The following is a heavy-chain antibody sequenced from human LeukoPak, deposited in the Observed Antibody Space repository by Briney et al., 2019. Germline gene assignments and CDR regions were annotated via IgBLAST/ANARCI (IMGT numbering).Heavy chain of an antibody. CDR1: GGSIRNYY. V-gene: IGHV4-59*01. D-gene: IGHD6-6*01. CDR2: IYDSGTT. Sequence: SETLSLTCTVSGGSIRNYYWGWIRQPPGKGLEWIGYIYDSGTTKYNPSLWSRVTISVDTSKNQFSLKLSSVTAADTAVYYCARVDPDSSSTLEVFDYWGQGTLVTVSS. CDR3: ARVDPDSSSTLEVFDY. J-gene: IGHJ4*02.